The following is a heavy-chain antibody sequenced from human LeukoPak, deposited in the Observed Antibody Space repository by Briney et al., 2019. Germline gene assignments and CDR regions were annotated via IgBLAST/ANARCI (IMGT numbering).Heavy chain of an antibody. CDR2: IKQDESET. D-gene: IGHD3-3*01. Sequence: GRSLTLSSGVSGFNSNVFWVRWVRHLEGEGLEWVANIKQDESETNYVDSVTGRFTISRDNANNLLYLQMTNLRAEDTAVYYCARSSGYYWNAFDIWGQGTMVTVSS. J-gene: IGHJ3*02. CDR3: ARSSGYYWNAFDI. V-gene: IGHV3-7*01. CDR1: GFNSNVFW.